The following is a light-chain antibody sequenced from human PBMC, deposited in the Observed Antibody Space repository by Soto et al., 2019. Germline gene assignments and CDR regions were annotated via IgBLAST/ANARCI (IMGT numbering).Light chain of an antibody. Sequence: QMTQSQSSLSASVGEKIIITCRASRDVGSDVSWYQQKPGQAPKLLIYAASNLYTGVPSRFSGSRSGTAFTLSISSLQPEYCASYYCLQDYGDSWTFGQGNKVEIE. CDR2: AAS. J-gene: IGKJ1*01. CDR3: LQDYGDSWT. V-gene: IGKV1-6*01. CDR1: RDVGSD.